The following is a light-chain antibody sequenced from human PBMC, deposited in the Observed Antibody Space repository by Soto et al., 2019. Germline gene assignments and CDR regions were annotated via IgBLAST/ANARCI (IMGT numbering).Light chain of an antibody. CDR1: SSDVGSYNL. Sequence: QSALTQPASVSGSLGQSITISCTGASSDVGSYNLVSWYQQTPGKAPKLIIYEVSYRPSGISNRFSGSKSGNTASLTISGLQAEDEADYYCSSYTSSTNYVFGTGTQLTVL. CDR3: SSYTSSTNYV. J-gene: IGLJ1*01. V-gene: IGLV2-14*02. CDR2: EVS.